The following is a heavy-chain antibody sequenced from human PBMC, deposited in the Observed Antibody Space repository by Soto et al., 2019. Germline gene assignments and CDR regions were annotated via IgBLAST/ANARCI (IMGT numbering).Heavy chain of an antibody. CDR1: GFSFSDRY. CDR2: IRTKLNRYSS. V-gene: IGHV3-72*01. J-gene: IGHJ4*02. CDR3: ASSTTSCHGGVCSLDY. Sequence: GGSLRLSCAASGFSFSDRYMDWVRQAPGKGLEWVGRIRTKLNRYSSDYAASVAGRFTISRDDSRNSLYLQLNSLRSEDTAVYYCASSTTSCHGGVCSLDYWGQGTMVTVSS. D-gene: IGHD2-2*01.